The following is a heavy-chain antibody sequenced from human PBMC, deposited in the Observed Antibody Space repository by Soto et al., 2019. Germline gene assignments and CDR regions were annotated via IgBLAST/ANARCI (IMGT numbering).Heavy chain of an antibody. CDR2: INPNSGGT. J-gene: IGHJ4*02. CDR3: ARDLNTDSSAFYSFAY. V-gene: IGHV1-2*04. D-gene: IGHD3-22*01. CDR1: GYTFTGYY. Sequence: ASVKASCKASGYTFTGYYLHWVRQAPGQGLEWMGWINPNSGGTNYAQKFQGWVTMTRGTSISKAYMELSRLGSDDTAVYYCARDLNTDSSAFYSFAYWGQGPLVTVS.